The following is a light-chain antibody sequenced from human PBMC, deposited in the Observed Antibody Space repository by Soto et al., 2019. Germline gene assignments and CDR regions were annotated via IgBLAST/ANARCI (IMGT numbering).Light chain of an antibody. CDR1: SSDVGSYNL. V-gene: IGLV2-23*02. Sequence: QSAVTQPGTLFVSPGQSINISCTGTSSDVGSYNLVSWYQQHPGKAPKLMIYEVSKRPSGVSNRFSGSKSGNTASLTISGLQAEDEADYYCCSYAGSSTRYVFGTGTKVTVL. CDR3: CSYAGSSTRYV. CDR2: EVS. J-gene: IGLJ1*01.